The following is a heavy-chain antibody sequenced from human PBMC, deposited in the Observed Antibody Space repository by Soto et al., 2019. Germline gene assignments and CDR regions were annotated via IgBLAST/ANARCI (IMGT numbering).Heavy chain of an antibody. Sequence: GGSLRLSCAASGFTFSSYAMSWVRQAPGKGLEWVSAISGSGYNTYYADSVKGRFTISRVNSKNTLYLQMNSLRAEDTAVYYCAKDSPWLVPYYYHGMDVWGQRTTVTVSS. J-gene: IGHJ6*02. CDR1: GFTFSSYA. D-gene: IGHD6-19*01. V-gene: IGHV3-23*01. CDR2: ISGSGYNT. CDR3: AKDSPWLVPYYYHGMDV.